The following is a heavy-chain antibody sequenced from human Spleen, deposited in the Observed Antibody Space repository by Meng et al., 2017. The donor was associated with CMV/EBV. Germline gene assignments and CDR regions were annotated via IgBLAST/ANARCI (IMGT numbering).Heavy chain of an antibody. CDR3: AKDLRGLPLAYCGGDCSNGMDV. D-gene: IGHD2-21*01. CDR2: ISGSSGYI. CDR1: GFTFSSYS. J-gene: IGHJ6*02. Sequence: GGSLRLSCAASGFTFSSYSMIWVRQAPGKGLEWVSSISGSSGYIYYADSVKGRFTISRDNAKKLLYLQMNNLRAEDTAVYYCAKDLRGLPLAYCGGDCSNGMDVWGHGTTVTVSS. V-gene: IGHV3-21*01.